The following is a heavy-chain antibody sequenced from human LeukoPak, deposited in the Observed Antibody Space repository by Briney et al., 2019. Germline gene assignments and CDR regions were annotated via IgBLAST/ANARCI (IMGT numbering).Heavy chain of an antibody. D-gene: IGHD2-15*01. Sequence: PGGALRLSFAASGFTFSSYSMNWVRQAPGKGLEWVSSISSSSSYIYCADSVKGRFTISRDNAKNSLYLQMNSLRAEDTAVYYCARGDCSGGSCYQAWGQGTLVTVSS. V-gene: IGHV3-21*01. CDR2: ISSSSSYI. CDR1: GFTFSSYS. CDR3: ARGDCSGGSCYQA. J-gene: IGHJ4*02.